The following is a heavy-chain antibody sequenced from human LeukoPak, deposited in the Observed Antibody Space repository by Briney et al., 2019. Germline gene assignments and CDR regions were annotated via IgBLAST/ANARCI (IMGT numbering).Heavy chain of an antibody. D-gene: IGHD3-22*01. CDR1: GYTFTGYY. J-gene: IGHJ4*02. CDR3: ARGPWDTMIVVAGGGTHDY. Sequence: RGASVKVSCKASGYTFTGYYMHWVRQAPGQGLEWMGWINPNSGGTNYAQKFQGRVTMTRDTSISTAYMELSRLRSDDTAVYYCARGPWDTMIVVAGGGTHDYWGQGTLVTVSS. CDR2: INPNSGGT. V-gene: IGHV1-2*02.